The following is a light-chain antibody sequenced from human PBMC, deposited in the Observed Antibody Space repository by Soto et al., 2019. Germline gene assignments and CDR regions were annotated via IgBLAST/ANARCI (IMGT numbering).Light chain of an antibody. CDR3: QQYDSSPQT. J-gene: IGKJ2*01. V-gene: IGKV3-20*01. Sequence: ETVLTQSPGTLSLSPGERATLSCRASESLRSSYLAWYQQKPGQSPRLLIFAASTRATGIPDRFSGSGSGTDFTLTISRLEPEDFAVYYCQQYDSSPQTFGQGTKLEIK. CDR2: AAS. CDR1: ESLRSSY.